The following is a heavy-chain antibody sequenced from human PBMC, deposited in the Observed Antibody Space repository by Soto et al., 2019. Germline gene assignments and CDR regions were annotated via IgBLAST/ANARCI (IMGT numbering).Heavy chain of an antibody. Sequence: GGSLRLSCAASGFTFSSYGMHWVRQAPGKGLEWVAVIWYDGSNKYYADSVKGRFTISRDNSKNTLYLQMNSLRAEDTAVYYCARVLPGIAAAGPNWFDPWGQGTLVTVSS. D-gene: IGHD6-13*01. CDR2: IWYDGSNK. CDR3: ARVLPGIAAAGPNWFDP. CDR1: GFTFSSYG. V-gene: IGHV3-33*01. J-gene: IGHJ5*02.